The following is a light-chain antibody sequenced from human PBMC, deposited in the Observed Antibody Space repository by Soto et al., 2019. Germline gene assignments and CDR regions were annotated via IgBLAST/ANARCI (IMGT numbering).Light chain of an antibody. J-gene: IGKJ1*01. CDR3: QQYNSYSQ. CDR1: QSVSSN. V-gene: IGKV3-15*01. CDR2: GAS. Sequence: EIVMTQSPATLSMSPGERATLSCRASQSVSSNLAWYQQKPGQAPRLLIYGASTRATGIPARFSGSGSGTEFTLTISSLQSEDFATYYCQQYNSYSQFGQGTKVEIK.